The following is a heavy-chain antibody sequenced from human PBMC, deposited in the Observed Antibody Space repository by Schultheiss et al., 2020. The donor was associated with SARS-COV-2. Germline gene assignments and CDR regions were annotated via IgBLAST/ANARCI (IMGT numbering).Heavy chain of an antibody. CDR3: AKDKEISARPWPYYFDY. CDR1: GGSISSYY. D-gene: IGHD6-6*01. CDR2: IYYSGST. J-gene: IGHJ4*02. Sequence: SETLSLTCTVSGGSISSYYWSWIRQPPGKGLEWIGYIYYSGSTNYNPSLKSRVTISVDTSKNQFSLKLSSVTAADTAVYYCAKDKEISARPWPYYFDYWGQGTLVTVSS. V-gene: IGHV4-59*01.